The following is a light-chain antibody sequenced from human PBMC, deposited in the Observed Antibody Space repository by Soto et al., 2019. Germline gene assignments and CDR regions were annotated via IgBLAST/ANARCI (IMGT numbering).Light chain of an antibody. J-gene: IGKJ2*01. CDR1: QTITFY. V-gene: IGKV1-39*01. CDR2: GAN. Sequence: DIQMTQSPSSLSASVGDTVAITCRARQTITFYLNWYQQEPGKPPKLLIYGANTLQGGVPSRFSAGGSATDFSLTINNLQPEDFDTYYWQQTYTPPFTFGQGTKLQIK. CDR3: QQTYTPPFT.